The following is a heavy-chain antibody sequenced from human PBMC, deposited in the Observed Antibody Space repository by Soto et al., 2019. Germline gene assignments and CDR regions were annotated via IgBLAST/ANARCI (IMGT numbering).Heavy chain of an antibody. D-gene: IGHD3-3*02. J-gene: IGHJ3*01. CDR1: GFTFSDYV. CDR3: ARVRLSIAVNDALDV. V-gene: IGHV3-30*14. CDR2: MTYDGATE. Sequence: PGGSLILSCAASGFTFSDYVIHWVRQAAGKGLEWVASMTYDGATEYYADSVKGRFTMSRDNSKRALSLQMNSLRPDDTAVYYCARVRLSIAVNDALDVWGQGTTVTVSS.